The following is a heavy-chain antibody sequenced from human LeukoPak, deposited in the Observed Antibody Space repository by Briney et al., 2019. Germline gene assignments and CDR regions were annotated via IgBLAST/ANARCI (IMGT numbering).Heavy chain of an antibody. CDR3: ARARVAAARIWFDP. CDR1: GGSISSSSYY. D-gene: IGHD6-13*01. V-gene: IGHV4-39*01. CDR2: IYYSGST. Sequence: SETLSLTCTVSGGSISSSSYYWGWIRQPPGKGLEWIGSIYYSGSTYYNPSLKSRVTISVDTSKNQFSLKLSSVTAADTAVYYCARARVAAARIWFDPWGQGTLVTVSS. J-gene: IGHJ5*02.